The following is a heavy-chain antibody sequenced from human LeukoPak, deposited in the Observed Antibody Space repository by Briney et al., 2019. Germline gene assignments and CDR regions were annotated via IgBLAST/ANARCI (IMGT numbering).Heavy chain of an antibody. CDR1: DGSVTADNYF. V-gene: IGHV4-30-4*08. CDR3: GRGLRYSESYVVEY. D-gene: IGHD1-26*01. J-gene: IGHJ4*02. Sequence: SETLSLTCTVSDGSVTADNYFWSWTRQPPGEGLEWIGYIYYTAGSYYNPSLKSRVTMSIDASTNQFSLKLNSVTAADTAVYHCGRGLRYSESYVVEYWGLGTLVTVSS. CDR2: IYYTAGS.